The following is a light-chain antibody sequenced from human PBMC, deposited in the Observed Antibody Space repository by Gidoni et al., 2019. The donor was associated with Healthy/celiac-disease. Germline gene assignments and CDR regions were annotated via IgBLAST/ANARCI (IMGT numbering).Light chain of an antibody. CDR1: QSVSSY. V-gene: IGKV3-11*01. J-gene: IGKJ4*01. CDR2: DAS. CDR3: QQRSNWPPLA. Sequence: EIVLTQSPATLSLSPGERATLSCRASQSVSSYLAWYQQKPGKAPRLLIYDASNRATGIPARFSGSGSGTDFTLTISSLEPEDFAVYSCQQRSNWPPLAFGGGTEVEIK.